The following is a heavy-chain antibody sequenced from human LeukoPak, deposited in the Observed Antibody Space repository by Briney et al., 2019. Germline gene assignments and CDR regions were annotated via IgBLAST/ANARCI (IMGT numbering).Heavy chain of an antibody. V-gene: IGHV3-53*01. CDR3: ARGLFLSGYLDAFDI. Sequence: GGSLRLSCGASGFTVSNKYMTWVRQAPGKGLEWVSLIYSDGRTYYADSVKGRCTISRDNSKNTLYLQMNSLRVEDTAVYYCARGLFLSGYLDAFDIWGQGTVVTVSS. CDR1: GFTVSNKY. D-gene: IGHD3-22*01. J-gene: IGHJ3*02. CDR2: IYSDGRT.